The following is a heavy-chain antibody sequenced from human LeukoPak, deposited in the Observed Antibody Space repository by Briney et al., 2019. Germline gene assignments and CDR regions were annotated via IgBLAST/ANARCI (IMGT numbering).Heavy chain of an antibody. D-gene: IGHD3-16*01. V-gene: IGHV1-69*05. Sequence: SVKVSCKASGGTFSSYAISWVRQAPGQGLEWMGGIIPIFGTANYAQKFQGRVTITTDESTSTAYMELSSLRSEDTAVYYCASPSLGSSSFYYYMDVWGKGTTGTVSS. CDR2: IIPIFGTA. CDR1: GGTFSSYA. CDR3: ASPSLGSSSFYYYMDV. J-gene: IGHJ6*03.